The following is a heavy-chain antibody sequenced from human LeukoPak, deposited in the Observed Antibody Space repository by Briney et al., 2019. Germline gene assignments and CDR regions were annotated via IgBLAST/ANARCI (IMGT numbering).Heavy chain of an antibody. CDR2: IYHSGST. CDR1: GYSISSGYY. CDR3: ARLDLGKFDP. V-gene: IGHV4-38-2*01. J-gene: IGHJ5*02. D-gene: IGHD3/OR15-3a*01. Sequence: SETLSLTCAVSGYSISSGYYWGWIRQPPGKGLEWIGSIYHSGSTYYNPSLKSRVTISVDTSKNKFSLKLSSVTAADTAVYYCARLDLGKFDPWGQGTLVTVSS.